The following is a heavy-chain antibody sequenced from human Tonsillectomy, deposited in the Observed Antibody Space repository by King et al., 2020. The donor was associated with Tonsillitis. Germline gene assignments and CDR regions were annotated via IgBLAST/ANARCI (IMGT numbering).Heavy chain of an antibody. CDR2: ITTVGGI. V-gene: IGHV3-13*01. J-gene: IGHJ2*01. D-gene: IGHD5/OR15-5a*01. CDR3: AREPPVSVSCYFDL. Sequence: VQLVESGGGLVQPGGSLRLSCAASGFTLSNHDIHWVRQATGKGLEWVAVITTVGGIACAESVKGRFTISRENEKSYVYLQMNDLTAGDTAVYYCAREPPVSVSCYFDLWGRGTLVTVS. CDR1: GFTLSNHD.